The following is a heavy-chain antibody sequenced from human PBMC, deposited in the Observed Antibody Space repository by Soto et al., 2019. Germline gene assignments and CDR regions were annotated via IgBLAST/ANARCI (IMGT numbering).Heavy chain of an antibody. CDR3: ARDYGDYGAYDY. CDR1: GGSIDSGGYY. V-gene: IGHV4-31*03. Sequence: SETLSLTCTVSGGSIDSGGYYWTWIRQHPGKGLEWIGYIYYNGRTSYNPSLESRATISVDTSKNQFSLKLSSVTAADTAVYYCARDYGDYGAYDYWGQGTLVTVSS. D-gene: IGHD4-17*01. CDR2: IYYNGRT. J-gene: IGHJ4*02.